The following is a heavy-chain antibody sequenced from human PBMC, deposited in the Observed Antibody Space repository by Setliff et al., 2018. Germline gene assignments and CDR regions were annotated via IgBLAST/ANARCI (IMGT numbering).Heavy chain of an antibody. Sequence: SETLSLTCTVSGGSISSYYWSWIRQPAGKGLEWIGHIYIGGSANYNPSLKSRVTMSIDTSKNQFSLRLNSVTAADMAAYYCAREQWLDPPGYYYMDVWAKGTTVTVSS. CDR1: GGSISSYY. CDR3: AREQWLDPPGYYYMDV. V-gene: IGHV4-4*07. CDR2: IYIGGSA. D-gene: IGHD6-19*01. J-gene: IGHJ6*03.